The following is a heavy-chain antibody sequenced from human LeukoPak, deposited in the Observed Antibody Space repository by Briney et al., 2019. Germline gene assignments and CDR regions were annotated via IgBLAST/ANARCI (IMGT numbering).Heavy chain of an antibody. CDR1: GYTFTGYY. V-gene: IGHV1-2*02. CDR3: ARGMEYSYGYDRRFDY. D-gene: IGHD5-18*01. CDR2: INPNSGGT. Sequence: ASVKVSCKASGYTFTGYYMHWVRQAPGQGLEWMGWINPNSGGTNYAQKFQGRVTMTRDTSISTAYMELSRLRSDDTAVYYCARGMEYSYGYDRRFDYWGQGTLVTVSS. J-gene: IGHJ4*02.